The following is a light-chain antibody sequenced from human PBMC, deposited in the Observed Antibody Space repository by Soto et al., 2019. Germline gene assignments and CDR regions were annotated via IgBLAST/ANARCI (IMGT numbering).Light chain of an antibody. Sequence: QSALTQPPSASGSPGQSVTISCTGTGSDIGAYNFVSWYQQHPGKAPKLVIYEVTKRPSGVPDRFFGSKAGNTASLTVSGLQAEDEAEDHCITYAGSHTLVFGGGTKVIVL. J-gene: IGLJ3*02. CDR2: EVT. CDR3: ITYAGSHTLV. V-gene: IGLV2-8*01. CDR1: GSDIGAYNF.